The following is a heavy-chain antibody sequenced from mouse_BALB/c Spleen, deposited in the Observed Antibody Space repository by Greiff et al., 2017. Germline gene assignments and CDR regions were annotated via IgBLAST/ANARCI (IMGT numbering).Heavy chain of an antibody. CDR3: ARGGYGYDGGAAY. Sequence: VQLQQSGAELVRPGSSVKISCKASGYAFSSYWMNWVKQRPGQGLEWIGQIYPGDGDTNYNGKFKGKATLTADKSSSTAYMQLSSLTSEDSAVYFCARGGYGYDGGAAYWGQGTLVTVSA. CDR2: IYPGDGDT. CDR1: GYAFSSYW. V-gene: IGHV1-80*01. J-gene: IGHJ3*01. D-gene: IGHD2-2*01.